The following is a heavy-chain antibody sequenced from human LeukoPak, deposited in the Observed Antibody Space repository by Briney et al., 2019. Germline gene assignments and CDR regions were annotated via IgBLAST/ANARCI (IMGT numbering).Heavy chain of an antibody. J-gene: IGHJ4*02. D-gene: IGHD5-18*01. CDR3: AKGRGIQLWLGIDY. CDR1: GFTFSSYA. CDR2: ISGSGGST. Sequence: GGSLRLSCAASGFTFSSYARNWVRQAQGKGLEWVSAISGSGGSTYYADSVKGRFTISRDNSKNTLYLQMSSLRAEDTAVYYCAKGRGIQLWLGIDYWGQGTLVTVSS. V-gene: IGHV3-23*01.